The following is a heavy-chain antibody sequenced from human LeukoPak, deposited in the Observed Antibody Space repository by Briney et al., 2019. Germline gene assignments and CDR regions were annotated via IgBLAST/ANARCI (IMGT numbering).Heavy chain of an antibody. J-gene: IGHJ4*02. V-gene: IGHV3-7*01. Sequence: SGGSLRLSCAASGFIFSSYWMNWVRQAPGKGLEWVANIKEDGSEKYYVDSVKGRFTISRDNTKNSLYLQMNSLRAEDTAVYYCARTDYDFWSGYYKGGDYWGQGTLVTVSS. CDR3: ARTDYDFWSGYYKGGDY. CDR2: IKEDGSEK. D-gene: IGHD3-3*01. CDR1: GFIFSSYW.